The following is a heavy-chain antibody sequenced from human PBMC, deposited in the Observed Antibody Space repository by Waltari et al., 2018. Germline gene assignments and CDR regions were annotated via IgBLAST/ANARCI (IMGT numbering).Heavy chain of an antibody. D-gene: IGHD3-22*01. CDR1: GFTFSSYA. V-gene: IGHV3-23*04. J-gene: IGHJ4*02. CDR2: ISCSGGST. Sequence: EVQLVESGGGLVQPGGSLRLSCAASGFTFSSYAMSWVRQAPGKGLEWVSAISCSGGSTYDADSVKGRFTISRDNSKNTLYLQMNSLRAEDTAVYYCAKMRRNYYDSSGFDYWGQGTLVTVSS. CDR3: AKMRRNYYDSSGFDY.